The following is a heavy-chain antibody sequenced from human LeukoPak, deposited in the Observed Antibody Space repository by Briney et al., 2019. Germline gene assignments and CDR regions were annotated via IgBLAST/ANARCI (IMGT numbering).Heavy chain of an antibody. Sequence: SETLSLTCTVSGVSISSSNSYWGWIRQPPGKGLEWIGSIYYSGNTYYNASLKSQVSISIDTSKNQFSLKLTSVTAADTAVYYCARGGGYASGNYRFVDYWGQGTLVTVSS. J-gene: IGHJ4*02. CDR1: GVSISSSNSY. CDR3: ARGGGYASGNYRFVDY. CDR2: IYYSGNT. D-gene: IGHD3-10*01. V-gene: IGHV4-39*07.